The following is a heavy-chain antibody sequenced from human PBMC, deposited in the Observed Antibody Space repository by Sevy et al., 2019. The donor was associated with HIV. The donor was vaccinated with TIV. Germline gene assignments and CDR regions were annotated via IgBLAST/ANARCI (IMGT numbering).Heavy chain of an antibody. D-gene: IGHD3-16*01. V-gene: IGHV3-48*03. CDR3: AGDLPPCATTFAHFDC. J-gene: IGHJ4*02. CDR2: ISNSGTTI. CDR1: GFSFSSYE. Sequence: GGSLRLSCAASGFSFSSYEMNWVRQAPGKGLEWVSYISNSGTTISYSDSVRGRFTISRDNARNLLYLQMNSLRAEDTAVYYCAGDLPPCATTFAHFDCWGQGTLVTVSS.